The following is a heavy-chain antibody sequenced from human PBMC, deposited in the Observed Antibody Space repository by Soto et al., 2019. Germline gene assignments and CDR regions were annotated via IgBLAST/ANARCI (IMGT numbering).Heavy chain of an antibody. D-gene: IGHD3-22*01. Sequence: QVQLVQSGAEVKKPGASVKVSCKASGYTLTSYDINWVRQATGQGLEWVGWMNPSTGDTGYAQKFQGRVTMTSNASIGTAYMELISLRSEDTAVYYCARAAPSGYVVDIWGQGTLVTVSS. V-gene: IGHV1-8*01. CDR3: ARAAPSGYVVDI. CDR1: GYTLTSYD. J-gene: IGHJ4*02. CDR2: MNPSTGDT.